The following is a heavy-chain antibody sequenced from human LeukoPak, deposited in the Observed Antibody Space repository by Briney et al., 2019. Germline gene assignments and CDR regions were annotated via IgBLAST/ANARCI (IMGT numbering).Heavy chain of an antibody. D-gene: IGHD3-10*01. Sequence: ASVKVSCKASGYTFTRYGISWVRQAPGQGLEWMGWISAYNGNTNYAQKLQGRVTMTTDTSTSTAYMELRSLRSDDTAVYYCARVDDSRSYYLFDYWGQGTLVTVSS. J-gene: IGHJ4*02. CDR1: GYTFTRYG. CDR2: ISAYNGNT. CDR3: ARVDDSRSYYLFDY. V-gene: IGHV1-18*01.